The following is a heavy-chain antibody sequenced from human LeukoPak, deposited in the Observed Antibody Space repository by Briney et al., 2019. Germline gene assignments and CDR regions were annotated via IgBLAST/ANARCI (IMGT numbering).Heavy chain of an antibody. CDR3: AKFGDSSGE. J-gene: IGHJ4*02. D-gene: IGHD3-22*01. Sequence: PGGSLRLSCAASGFTFSGSAMHWVRQSPGKGLEWVGRIRSKANDHATAYAASVRGRFTISRDDSKNTAYLQMNSLRAEDTAVYYCAKFGDSSGEWGQGTLVTVSS. CDR2: IRSKANDHAT. V-gene: IGHV3-73*01. CDR1: GFTFSGSA.